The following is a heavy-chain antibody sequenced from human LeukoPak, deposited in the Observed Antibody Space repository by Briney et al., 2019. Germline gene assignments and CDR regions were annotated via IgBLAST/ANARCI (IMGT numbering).Heavy chain of an antibody. V-gene: IGHV3-21*01. J-gene: IGHJ5*02. CDR1: GFAFSDYG. D-gene: IGHD5-12*01. CDR2: IGGGGGAI. CDR3: ARDFNSGYDYHSA. Sequence: PGGSLRLSCAASGFAFSDYGMNWVRQAPGRGLEWVSSIGGGGGAIYYADSVKGRFTISRDNAKNSLYLQMNSLRAEDTAVYYCARDFNSGYDYHSAWGQGTLVTVSS.